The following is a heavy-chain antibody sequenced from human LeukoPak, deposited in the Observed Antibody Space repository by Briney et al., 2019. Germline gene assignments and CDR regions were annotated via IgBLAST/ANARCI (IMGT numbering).Heavy chain of an antibody. CDR2: VRYDQSAT. CDR3: AKDQRSGWKSGYDFFRVY. J-gene: IGHJ4*02. D-gene: IGHD5-12*01. V-gene: IGHV3-30*02. CDR1: GFNFSIYG. Sequence: QPGGSLRLSCAASGFNFSIYGMHWVRQAPGKGLEWVTFVRYDQSATVYADSVQGRFTISRDNSKNTVYVQMNSLKAEDTAVYYCAKDQRSGWKSGYDFFRVYWGQGTLVTVSS.